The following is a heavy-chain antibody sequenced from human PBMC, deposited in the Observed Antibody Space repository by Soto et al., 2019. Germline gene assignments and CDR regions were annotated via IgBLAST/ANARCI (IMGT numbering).Heavy chain of an antibody. CDR1: GGTFSSYA. D-gene: IGHD3-22*01. CDR2: IIPIFGTA. J-gene: IGHJ4*02. CDR3: AREDYYDSSGYYGY. Sequence: QVQLVQSGAEVKKPGSSVKVSCQASGGTFSSYAISWVRQAPGQGLAWMGGIIPIFGTANYAQKFQGRVTITADESTSTAYMELSSLRSEDTAVYYCAREDYYDSSGYYGYWGQGTLVTVSS. V-gene: IGHV1-69*01.